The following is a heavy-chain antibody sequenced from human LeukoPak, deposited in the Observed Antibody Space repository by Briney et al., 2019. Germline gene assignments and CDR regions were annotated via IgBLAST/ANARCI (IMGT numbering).Heavy chain of an antibody. V-gene: IGHV3-30*02. CDR3: AKDRPTPPKAYYYDSSGYGTFDY. CDR1: GFTFSSYG. J-gene: IGHJ4*02. Sequence: PGGSLRLSCAASGFTFSSYGMHWVRQAPGKGLEWVAFIRYDGSNKYYADSVKGRFTISSDNSKNTLYLQMNSLRAEDTAVYYCAKDRPTPPKAYYYDSSGYGTFDYWGQGTLVTVSS. CDR2: IRYDGSNK. D-gene: IGHD3-22*01.